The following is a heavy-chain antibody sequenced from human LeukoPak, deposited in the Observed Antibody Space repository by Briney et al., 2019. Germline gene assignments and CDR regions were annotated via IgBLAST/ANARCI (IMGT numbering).Heavy chain of an antibody. CDR2: IWYDGSNK. CDR1: GFTFSSYG. CDR3: ARVLSVYGDSTPFDY. D-gene: IGHD4-17*01. V-gene: IGHV3-33*01. J-gene: IGHJ4*02. Sequence: GGFLRLSCAASGFTFSSYGMHWVRQAPGKGLEWVAVIWYDGSNKYYADSVKGRFTISRDNSKNTLYLQMNSLRAEDTAVYYCARVLSVYGDSTPFDYWGQGTLVTVSS.